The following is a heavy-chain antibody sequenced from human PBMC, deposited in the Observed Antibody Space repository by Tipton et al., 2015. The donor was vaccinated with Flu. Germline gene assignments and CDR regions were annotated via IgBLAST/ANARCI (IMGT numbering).Heavy chain of an antibody. CDR3: AKYSTMIVGASYDAFDI. CDR2: SYYSGST. CDR1: GGSISSYY. J-gene: IGHJ3*02. V-gene: IGHV4-59*01. Sequence: LRLSCTVSGGSISSYYWSWIRQPPGKGLEWIGYSYYSGSTNYNPSLKSRVTISVDTSKNQFSLKLSSVTAADTAVYYCAKYSTMIVGASYDAFDIWGQGTMVTVSS. D-gene: IGHD1-26*01.